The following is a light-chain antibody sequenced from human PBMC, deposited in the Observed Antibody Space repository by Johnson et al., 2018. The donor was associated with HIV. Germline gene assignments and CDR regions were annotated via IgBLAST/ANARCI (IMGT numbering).Light chain of an antibody. CDR3: GTWDNSLSIGYV. CDR1: GSNIGSHY. J-gene: IGLJ1*01. V-gene: IGLV1-51*02. CDR2: END. Sequence: QPVLTQPPSVSAAPGQRVTISCSGRGSNIGSHYVSWYQQLPGTAPKLLIFENDKRPSGIPDRFSGSKSGTSATLGITGPQAGDEADYYCGTWDNSLSIGYVFGTGTKVTVL.